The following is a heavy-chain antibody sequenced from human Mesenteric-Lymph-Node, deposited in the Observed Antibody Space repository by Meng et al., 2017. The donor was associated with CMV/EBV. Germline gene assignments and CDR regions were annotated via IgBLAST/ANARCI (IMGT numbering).Heavy chain of an antibody. D-gene: IGHD2-2*01. Sequence: GESLKISCAASGFIFSTFGMHWVRQAPGKGLEWVTFIRYDGSNKYYADSVKGRFTIARDNSKNTPYLQMNSLRAEDTAVYYCAKDWYCSSTSCYSEDYWDQGTLVTVSS. CDR1: GFIFSTFG. CDR3: AKDWYCSSTSCYSEDY. V-gene: IGHV3-30*02. J-gene: IGHJ4*02. CDR2: IRYDGSNK.